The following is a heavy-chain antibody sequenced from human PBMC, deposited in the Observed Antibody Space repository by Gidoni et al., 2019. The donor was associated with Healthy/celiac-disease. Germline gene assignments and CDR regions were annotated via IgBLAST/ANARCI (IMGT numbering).Heavy chain of an antibody. CDR2: IYWDDDK. Sequence: ITLKESGPTLVKPTQTLTLTCTISGSALSTSGVGVGWIRQPPGKALEWLALIYWDDDKLYSPSLKSRLTITNDTSTDQLVLTMTNMHPVDTATYYCAHSGTVYAYGWFDPWGQGTLVTVSS. CDR1: GSALSTSGVG. J-gene: IGHJ5*02. CDR3: AHSGTVYAYGWFDP. V-gene: IGHV2-5*02. D-gene: IGHD2-8*01.